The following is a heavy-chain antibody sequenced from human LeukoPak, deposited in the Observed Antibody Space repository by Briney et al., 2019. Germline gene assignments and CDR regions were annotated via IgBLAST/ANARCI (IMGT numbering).Heavy chain of an antibody. Sequence: PSETLSLTSTVSGGSTSSSSYYWGWIRQPPGKGLEWIGSVYYSGSTYYNPSLKSRVTISVDTSKNQFSLKLSSVTAADTAVYYCARRYSSGYDYWGQGTLVTVSS. CDR2: VYYSGST. CDR1: GGSTSSSSYY. D-gene: IGHD3-22*01. V-gene: IGHV4-39*01. CDR3: ARRYSSGYDY. J-gene: IGHJ4*02.